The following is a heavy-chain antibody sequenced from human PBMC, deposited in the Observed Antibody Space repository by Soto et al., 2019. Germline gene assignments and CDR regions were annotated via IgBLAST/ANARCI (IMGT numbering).Heavy chain of an antibody. D-gene: IGHD2-2*01. CDR3: AREGATAAKMFDY. CDR1: GYTFSNYY. V-gene: IGHV1-46*01. CDR2: INPNGDTT. Sequence: GASVKVSCKASGYTFSNYYRHWVRQAPGQGLEWMGGINPNGDTTYYAQKFLGRLTVARDTSTSTVYMELSSLRSEDTAVYSCAREGATAAKMFDYWGQGTLVNVSS. J-gene: IGHJ4*02.